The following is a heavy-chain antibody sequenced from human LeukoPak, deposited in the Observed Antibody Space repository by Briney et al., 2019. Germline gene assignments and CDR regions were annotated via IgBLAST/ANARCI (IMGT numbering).Heavy chain of an antibody. CDR2: ISGSGGST. J-gene: IGHJ4*02. V-gene: IGHV3-23*01. CDR1: GFTFSSYG. D-gene: IGHD2-15*01. Sequence: GGTLRLSCAASGFTFSSYGMSWVRQAPGKGLEWVSAISGSGGSTYYADSVKGRFTISRDNSKNTLYLQMNSLRAEDAAVYYCAKAPVTTCSGAYCYPFDYWSQGTLVTVSS. CDR3: AKAPVTTCSGAYCYPFDY.